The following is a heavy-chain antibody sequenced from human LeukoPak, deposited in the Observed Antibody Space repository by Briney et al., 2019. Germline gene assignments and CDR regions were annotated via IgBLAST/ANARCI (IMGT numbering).Heavy chain of an antibody. CDR1: GYTFTDYY. CDR2: INPDTGGS. CDR3: ARARVPIAVAGLYYFDY. J-gene: IGHJ4*02. V-gene: IGHV1-2*02. Sequence: ASVKVSCKTSGYTFTDYYLHWVRQAPGQGLEWMGWINPDTGGSFSAQKFQGRVTMTRDTSSNSAYMDLTSLKSDDTALYYCARARVPIAVAGLYYFDYWGQGALVTVSS. D-gene: IGHD6-19*01.